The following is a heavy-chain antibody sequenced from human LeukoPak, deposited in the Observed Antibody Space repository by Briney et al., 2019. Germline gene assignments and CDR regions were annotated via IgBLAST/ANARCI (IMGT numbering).Heavy chain of an antibody. J-gene: IGHJ6*02. V-gene: IGHV4-59*01. CDR1: GGPLSSYY. D-gene: IGHD5-12*01. CDR2: IYYSGST. CDR3: ARDRVASYGMDV. Sequence: SETLSLTCTVSGGPLSSYYWSWIRQPPGKGLEWIGYIYYSGSTNYNPSLKSRVTISADTSKNQFSLKLSSVTAADTAVYYCARDRVASYGMDVWGQGTTVTVSS.